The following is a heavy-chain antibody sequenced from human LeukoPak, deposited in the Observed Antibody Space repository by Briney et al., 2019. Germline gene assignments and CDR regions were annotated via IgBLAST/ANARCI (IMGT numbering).Heavy chain of an antibody. CDR2: IYSGGST. V-gene: IGHV3-66*01. D-gene: IGHD3-22*01. CDR3: ARDGYYYDSSGYYNYYFDY. Sequence: GGSLRLSCAASGFTVSRNYMSWVRQAPGKGLEWVSVIYSGGSTYYADSVKGRFTISRDNSKNTLYLPMNSLGAEDTAVYYCARDGYYYDSSGYYNYYFDYWGQGTLVTVSS. CDR1: GFTVSRNY. J-gene: IGHJ4*02.